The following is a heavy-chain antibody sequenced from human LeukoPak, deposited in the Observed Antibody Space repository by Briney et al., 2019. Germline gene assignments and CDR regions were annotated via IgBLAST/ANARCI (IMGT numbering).Heavy chain of an antibody. CDR2: IYYSGST. D-gene: IGHD3-10*01. J-gene: IGHJ4*02. CDR3: ARRDYYGSGPLDY. Sequence: SETLSLTCTVSGGSISSSSYYWGWIRQPPGKGLEWIGSIYYSGSTYYNPSLKSRVTISVDTSKNQFSLKLSSVTAADTAVYYCARRDYYGSGPLDYWGQGTLVTVSS. CDR1: GGSISSSSYY. V-gene: IGHV4-39*01.